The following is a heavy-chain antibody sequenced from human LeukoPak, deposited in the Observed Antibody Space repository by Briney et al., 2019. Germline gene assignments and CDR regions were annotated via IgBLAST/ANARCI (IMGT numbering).Heavy chain of an antibody. CDR1: GGTFSSYA. D-gene: IGHD3-3*01. CDR3: ARVATTRITIFGVVNDAFDI. J-gene: IGHJ3*02. Sequence: SVKVSCKASGGTFSSYAISWVRQAPGQGLEWMGGIIPIFGTANYAQKFQGRVTITADESTSTAYMELSSLRPEDTAVYYCARVATTRITIFGVVNDAFDIWGQGTMVTVSS. V-gene: IGHV1-69*01. CDR2: IIPIFGTA.